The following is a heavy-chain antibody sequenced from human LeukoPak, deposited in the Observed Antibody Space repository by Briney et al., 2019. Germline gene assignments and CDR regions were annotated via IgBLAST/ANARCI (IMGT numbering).Heavy chain of an antibody. CDR1: GFTFSSYA. CDR3: ATALAHCGGDCYKNDY. D-gene: IGHD2-21*02. Sequence: GGSLRLSCAASGFTFSSYAMHWVRQAPGKGLEWVAVISYDGSNKYYADSVKGRFTISRDNSKNTLYLQMNSLRAEDTAVYYCATALAHCGGDCYKNDYWGQGTLVTVSS. V-gene: IGHV3-30*04. CDR2: ISYDGSNK. J-gene: IGHJ4*02.